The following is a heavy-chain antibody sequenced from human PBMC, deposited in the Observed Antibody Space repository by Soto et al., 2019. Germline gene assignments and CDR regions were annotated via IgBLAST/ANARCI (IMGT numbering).Heavy chain of an antibody. J-gene: IGHJ4*02. Sequence: EVQLLESGGTLGQPGGSLRLSCAASGFTFSVYALSWVRQAPGKGLEWVAAISGSGDDTSYADSVKGRFTVSRDNSKHALYLQMNALRAEDAGVYYFARDALIRRFDFWGQGILVTVSS. CDR2: ISGSGDDT. D-gene: IGHD2-21*01. V-gene: IGHV3-23*01. CDR3: ARDALIRRFDF. CDR1: GFTFSVYA.